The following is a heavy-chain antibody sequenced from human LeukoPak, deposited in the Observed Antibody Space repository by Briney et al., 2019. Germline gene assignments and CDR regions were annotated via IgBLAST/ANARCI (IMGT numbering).Heavy chain of an antibody. D-gene: IGHD1-26*01. CDR2: ISAYNGNT. J-gene: IGHJ5*02. Sequence: ASVKVSCKASGYTFTSYGISWVRQAPGQGLEWMGWISAYNGNTNYAQKLQGRVTMTTDTSTSTAYMELRSLRSDDTAVYYCARDFYSGSYHHNTPLNWFDPWGQGTLVTVSS. V-gene: IGHV1-18*01. CDR1: GYTFTSYG. CDR3: ARDFYSGSYHHNTPLNWFDP.